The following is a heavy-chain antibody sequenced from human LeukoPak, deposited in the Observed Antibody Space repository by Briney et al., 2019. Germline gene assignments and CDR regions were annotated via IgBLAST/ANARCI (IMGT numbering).Heavy chain of an antibody. J-gene: IGHJ6*03. CDR2: ISRSGSTK. CDR1: GFTFSDYN. CDR3: ARVLRYCSGGNCYSGGLGYMDV. Sequence: GGSLRLACAASGFTFSDYNMRWIRQAPGKGLEWVSSISRSGSTKYYADSVKGRFTISRDNAKNSLFLQMNSLRAEDTAVYYCARVLRYCSGGNCYSGGLGYMDVWGKGTTVTISS. D-gene: IGHD2-15*01. V-gene: IGHV3-11*01.